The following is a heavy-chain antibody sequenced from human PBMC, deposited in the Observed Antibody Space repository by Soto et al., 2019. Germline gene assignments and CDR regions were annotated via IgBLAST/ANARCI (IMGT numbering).Heavy chain of an antibody. D-gene: IGHD2-15*01. J-gene: IGHJ3*02. CDR1: GYSFTSYW. V-gene: IGHV5-51*01. CDR2: IYPGDSDT. CDR3: ARRYCSGGSCDAFDI. Sequence: GESLKISCKGSGYSFTSYWIGWVRQMPGKGLEWMGIIYPGDSDTRYSPSFQGQVTISADKSISTAYLQWSSLKASDTAMYYCARRYCSGGSCDAFDIWGQGTMVTVSS.